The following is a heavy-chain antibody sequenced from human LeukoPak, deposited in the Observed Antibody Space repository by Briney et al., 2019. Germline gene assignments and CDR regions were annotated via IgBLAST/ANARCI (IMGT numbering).Heavy chain of an antibody. J-gene: IGHJ4*02. D-gene: IGHD1-26*01. CDR3: AKDPYSGSYYGRGYFDY. V-gene: IGHV3-23*01. Sequence: PGGSLRPSCAASGFTFSSYAMSWVRQAPGKGLEWVSAISGSGGSTYYADSVKGRFTISRDNSKNTLYLQMNSLRAEDTAVYYCAKDPYSGSYYGRGYFDYWGQGTLVTVSS. CDR2: ISGSGGST. CDR1: GFTFSSYA.